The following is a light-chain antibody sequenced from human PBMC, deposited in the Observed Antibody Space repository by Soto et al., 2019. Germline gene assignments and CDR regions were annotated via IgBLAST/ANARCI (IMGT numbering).Light chain of an antibody. V-gene: IGKV1-9*01. CDR2: GVS. CDR1: QRISSY. Sequence: DIQLTQSPSFLSASVGDRVTITCRASQRISSYLNWYQQKPGKAPKLLIYGVSTLETGVPSRFSGSGSGSEFTLTISSLQPDDFATYYCLQIHTFPRTFGQGTKLEIK. CDR3: LQIHTFPRT. J-gene: IGKJ2*01.